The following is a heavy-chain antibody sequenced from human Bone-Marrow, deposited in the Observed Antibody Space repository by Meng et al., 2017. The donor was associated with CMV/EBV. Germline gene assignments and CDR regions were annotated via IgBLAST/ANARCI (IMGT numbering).Heavy chain of an antibody. Sequence: GGSLRLSCAASGFTFSSYSMNWVRQAPGKGLEWVSSISSSSSYIYYADSVKGRFTISRDNAKNSLYLQMNSLRAEDTAVYYCARDNYDFWSGYFPYYYGMDVWGQGTTVTVSS. D-gene: IGHD3-3*01. CDR2: ISSSSSYI. CDR1: GFTFSSYS. V-gene: IGHV3-21*01. CDR3: ARDNYDFWSGYFPYYYGMDV. J-gene: IGHJ6*02.